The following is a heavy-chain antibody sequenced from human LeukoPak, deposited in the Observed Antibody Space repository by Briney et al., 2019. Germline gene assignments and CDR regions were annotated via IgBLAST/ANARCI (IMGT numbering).Heavy chain of an antibody. D-gene: IGHD3-22*01. Sequence: GGSPRLSCAASGFTFDDYAMHWVRQAPGKGLEWVSLISGDGGSTYYADSVKGRFTISRDNSKNSLYLQMNSLRTEDTALYYCAKHDSSGYYFDYWGQGTLVTVSS. CDR3: AKHDSSGYYFDY. V-gene: IGHV3-43*02. CDR1: GFTFDDYA. J-gene: IGHJ4*02. CDR2: ISGDGGST.